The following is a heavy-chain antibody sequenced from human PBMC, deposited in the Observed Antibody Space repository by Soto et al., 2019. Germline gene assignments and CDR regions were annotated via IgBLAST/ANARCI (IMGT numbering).Heavy chain of an antibody. Sequence: PSETLSLTCTVSGGSISSGGYYWSWIRQHPGKGLEWIGYIYYSGSTYYNPSLKSRVTISVDTSKNQFSLKLSSVTAADTAVYYCAREVVVVTTNWFDPWGQGTLVTVSS. CDR1: GGSISSGGYY. J-gene: IGHJ5*02. CDR2: IYYSGST. D-gene: IGHD2-21*02. CDR3: AREVVVVTTNWFDP. V-gene: IGHV4-31*03.